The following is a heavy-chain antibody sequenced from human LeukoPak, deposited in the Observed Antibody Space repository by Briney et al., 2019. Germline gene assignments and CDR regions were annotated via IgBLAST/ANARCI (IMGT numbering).Heavy chain of an antibody. V-gene: IGHV3-23*01. D-gene: IGHD3-22*01. CDR1: GFTFSSHA. J-gene: IGHJ4*02. CDR3: AKVHLTYYYDSSGYGFQDY. Sequence: GGSLRLSCAASGFTFSSHAMGWVRQAPGKGLEWVSSITGSGGSTYYGDSVKGRFTIARDNSKNTLYLQMNSLRAEDTAVYYCAKVHLTYYYDSSGYGFQDYWGQGALVTVSS. CDR2: ITGSGGST.